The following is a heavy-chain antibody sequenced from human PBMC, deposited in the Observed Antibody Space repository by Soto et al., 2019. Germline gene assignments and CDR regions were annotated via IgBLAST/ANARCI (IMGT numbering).Heavy chain of an antibody. CDR1: GFTFSSYE. CDR3: ARVLYATWSSFDY. J-gene: IGHJ4*02. CDR2: ITSGGTT. V-gene: IGHV3-48*03. Sequence: GGSLRLSCTASGFTFSSYEMTWVRQAPGKGLEWISYITSGGTTYYADSAKGRFTISRDNAKNSLYLHLNSLTAEDTAIYYCARVLYATWSSFDYWGQGTLVTVS. D-gene: IGHD1-26*01.